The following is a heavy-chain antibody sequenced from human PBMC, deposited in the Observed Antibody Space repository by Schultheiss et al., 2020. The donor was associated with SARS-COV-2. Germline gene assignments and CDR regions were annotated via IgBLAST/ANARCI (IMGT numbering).Heavy chain of an antibody. D-gene: IGHD6-19*01. CDR1: GFTFSSYA. CDR2: ISGSGGST. CDR3: TTVKQYSSGWFSY. Sequence: GGSLRLSCAASGFTFSSYAMSWVRQAPGKGLEWVSAISGSGGSTYYADSVKGRFTISRDNSKNTLYLQMNSLKTEDTAVYYCTTVKQYSSGWFSYWGQGTLVTVSS. J-gene: IGHJ4*02. V-gene: IGHV3-23*01.